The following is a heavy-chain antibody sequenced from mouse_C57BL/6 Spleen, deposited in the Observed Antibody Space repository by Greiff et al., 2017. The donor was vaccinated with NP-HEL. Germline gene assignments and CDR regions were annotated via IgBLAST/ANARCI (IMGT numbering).Heavy chain of an antibody. CDR3: ARWDGYYVPFAY. CDR2: IRNKANGYTT. D-gene: IGHD2-3*01. Sequence: VKLVESGGGLVQPGGSLSLSCAASGFTFTDYYMSWVRQPPGKALEWLGFIRNKANGYTTEYSASVKGRFTISRDNSQSILYLQMNALRAEDSATYYCARWDGYYVPFAYWGQGTLVTVSA. CDR1: GFTFTDYY. J-gene: IGHJ3*01. V-gene: IGHV7-3*01.